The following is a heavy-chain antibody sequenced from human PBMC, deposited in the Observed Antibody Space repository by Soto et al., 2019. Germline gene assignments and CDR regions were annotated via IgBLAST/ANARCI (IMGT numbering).Heavy chain of an antibody. Sequence: GGSLRLSCAASGFTFSSYGMHWVRQAPGKGLEWVAVIWYDGSNKYYADSVKGQFTISRDNSKNTLYLQMNSLRAEDTAVYYCARVFKEPPVKANRSPYNYGSGSYYSYYYYYYGMDVWGQGTTVTVSS. CDR3: ARVFKEPPVKANRSPYNYGSGSYYSYYYYYYGMDV. J-gene: IGHJ6*02. D-gene: IGHD3-10*01. CDR2: IWYDGSNK. V-gene: IGHV3-33*01. CDR1: GFTFSSYG.